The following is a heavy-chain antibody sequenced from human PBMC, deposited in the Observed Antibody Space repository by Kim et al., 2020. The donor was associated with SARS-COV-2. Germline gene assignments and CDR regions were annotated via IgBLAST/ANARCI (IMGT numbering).Heavy chain of an antibody. J-gene: IGHJ4*02. CDR1: GGSISSSSYY. CDR3: ARLGEGGSSSYDY. V-gene: IGHV4-39*01. D-gene: IGHD6-6*01. Sequence: SETLSLTCTVSGGSISSSSYYWGWIRQPPGKGLEWIGSIYYSGSTYYNPSLKSRVTISVDTSKNQFSLKLSSVTAADTAVYYCARLGEGGSSSYDYWGQGTLVTVSS. CDR2: IYYSGST.